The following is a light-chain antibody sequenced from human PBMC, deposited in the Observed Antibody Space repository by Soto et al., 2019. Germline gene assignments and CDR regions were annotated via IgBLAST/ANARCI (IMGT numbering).Light chain of an antibody. Sequence: EIVMPQSPATLSVSPGERATLSCRSSPSVSSTLAWYQQKPGQAPRLLIYGASTSSTGIPARFSVSGSGTEFTLTISSLQSEDFAVYYCQQYGDWPPLTFSGGTKVEIK. J-gene: IGKJ4*01. CDR1: PSVSST. V-gene: IGKV3-15*01. CDR3: QQYGDWPPLT. CDR2: GAS.